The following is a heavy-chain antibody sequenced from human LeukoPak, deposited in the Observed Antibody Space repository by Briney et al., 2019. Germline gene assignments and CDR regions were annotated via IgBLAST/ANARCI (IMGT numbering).Heavy chain of an antibody. Sequence: GRSLRLSCAASGFTFSSYGMHWVRQAPGKGLKWVAVIWYDGSNKYYADSVKGRFTISRDNSKNTLYLQMNGLRAEDTAVYYCAREGGRRGYSYGLFDYWGQGTLVTVSS. CDR2: IWYDGSNK. V-gene: IGHV3-33*01. CDR1: GFTFSSYG. J-gene: IGHJ4*02. D-gene: IGHD5-18*01. CDR3: AREGGRRGYSYGLFDY.